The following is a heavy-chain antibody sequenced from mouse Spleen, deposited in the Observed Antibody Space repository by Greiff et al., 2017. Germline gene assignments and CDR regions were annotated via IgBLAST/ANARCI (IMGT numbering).Heavy chain of an antibody. CDR1: GFTFSSYY. D-gene: IGHD2-1*01. Sequence: EVHLVESGGGLVKLGGSLKLSCAASGFTFSSYYMSWVRQTPEKRLEWVATISNSGGSTYYPDSVKDRFTISRDNAKNTLYLQMSSLNSEDTAVYYCAREGGNSPFDYWGQGTTLTVSS. CDR2: ISNSGGST. J-gene: IGHJ2*01. V-gene: IGHV5-12-1*01. CDR3: AREGGNSPFDY.